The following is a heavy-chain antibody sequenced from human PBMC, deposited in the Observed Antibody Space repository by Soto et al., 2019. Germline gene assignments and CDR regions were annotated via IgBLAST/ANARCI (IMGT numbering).Heavy chain of an antibody. Sequence: GGSLRLSCAASRFTVRSNYMSWVRQAPGKGLEWVSVIYSGGSTYYADSVKGRFTISRDNSKNTLYLQMNSLRAEDTAVYYCAGGNAIYNDYWGQGTLVTVSS. CDR3: AGGNAIYNDY. D-gene: IGHD1-1*01. J-gene: IGHJ4*02. CDR2: IYSGGST. CDR1: RFTVRSNY. V-gene: IGHV3-66*01.